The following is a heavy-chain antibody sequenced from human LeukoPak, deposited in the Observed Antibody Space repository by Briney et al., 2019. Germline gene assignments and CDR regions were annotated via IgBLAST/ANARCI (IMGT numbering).Heavy chain of an antibody. CDR1: GFTFSSYW. Sequence: GGSLRLSCAASGFTFSSYWMHWVRQAPGKGLVWVSRIKSDGSSTNFADSVKGRFTISRDNAKNTLYLQMNSLRDEDTVVYYCAREFRVLPDIWGQGTTVTVSS. J-gene: IGHJ3*02. V-gene: IGHV3-74*01. CDR2: IKSDGSST. D-gene: IGHD2-8*02. CDR3: AREFRVLPDI.